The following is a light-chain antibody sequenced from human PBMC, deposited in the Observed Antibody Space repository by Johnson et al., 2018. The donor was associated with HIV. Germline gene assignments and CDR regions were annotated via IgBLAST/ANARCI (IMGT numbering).Light chain of an antibody. CDR1: SSNIGNNY. Sequence: QSVLTQPPSVSAAPGQKVTISCSGSSSNIGNNYVSWYQQLPGTAPKLLIYENNKRPSGIPDRFSGSKSGTSATLAIPGLPTGDEADYYCGTWDSSLSANVFGTGTKVTVL. CDR3: GTWDSSLSANV. V-gene: IGLV1-51*02. CDR2: ENN. J-gene: IGLJ1*01.